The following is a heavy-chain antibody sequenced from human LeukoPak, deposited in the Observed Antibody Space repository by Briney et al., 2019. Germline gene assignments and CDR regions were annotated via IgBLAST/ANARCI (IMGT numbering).Heavy chain of an antibody. J-gene: IGHJ6*02. D-gene: IGHD3-10*01. Sequence: PGTSLRLSCAASGFAFTSYGIHWLRQAPGKGLDWVAFIAYDGSLQYYGDSVKGRFTISRDNSENTVYLEMNSLRADDTAVYYCARDPFGGYYGMDVWGQGTTVTVSS. CDR2: IAYDGSLQ. CDR3: ARDPFGGYYGMDV. V-gene: IGHV3-33*01. CDR1: GFAFTSYG.